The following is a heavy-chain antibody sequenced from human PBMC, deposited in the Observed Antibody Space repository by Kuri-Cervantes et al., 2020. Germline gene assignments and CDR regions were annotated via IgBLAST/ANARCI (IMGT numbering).Heavy chain of an antibody. J-gene: IGHJ6*02. V-gene: IGHV1-2*02. CDR3: ARGGVAAGTGPYYYYYGMDV. CDR1: GYTFTGYY. Sequence: ASVKVSCKASGYTFTGYYMHWVRQAPGQGLEWMGWINPNSGGTNYAQKFQGRVTMTRDTSISTAYMELSRLRSDDTAVYYCARGGVAAGTGPYYYYYGMDVWGQGTTVTVSS. CDR2: INPNSGGT. D-gene: IGHD6-13*01.